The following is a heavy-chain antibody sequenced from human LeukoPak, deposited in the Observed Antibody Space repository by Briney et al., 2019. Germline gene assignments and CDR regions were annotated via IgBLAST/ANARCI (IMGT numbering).Heavy chain of an antibody. J-gene: IGHJ4*02. CDR3: ARDSGSGSYYNIDY. D-gene: IGHD3-10*01. Sequence: SETLSLTCTVSGGSISSYYWSWIRQPAGKGLEWIGRIYTSGSTNYNPSLKSRVTMSVDTSKNQFSLKLSSVTAADTAVYYCARDSGSGSYYNIDYWGQGTLVTVSS. V-gene: IGHV4-4*07. CDR1: GGSISSYY. CDR2: IYTSGST.